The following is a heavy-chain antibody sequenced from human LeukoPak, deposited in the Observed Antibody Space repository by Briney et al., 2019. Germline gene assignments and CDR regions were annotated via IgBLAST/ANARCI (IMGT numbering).Heavy chain of an antibody. J-gene: IGHJ6*02. CDR1: GFTFSSYA. Sequence: GGSLRLSCAASGFTFSSYAMSWVRQAPGRGLEWVSVIYSGGSTYYADSVKGRFTISRDNSKNTLFLQMNSLRAEDTAVYYCARDLAGMDVWGQGTTVTVSS. CDR2: IYSGGST. V-gene: IGHV3-66*01. CDR3: ARDLAGMDV. D-gene: IGHD3-3*02.